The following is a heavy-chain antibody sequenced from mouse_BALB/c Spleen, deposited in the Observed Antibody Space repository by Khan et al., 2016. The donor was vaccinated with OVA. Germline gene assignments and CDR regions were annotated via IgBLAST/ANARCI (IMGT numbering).Heavy chain of an antibody. CDR3: AREAYRYDEYYFDY. CDR2: ISSGGST. D-gene: IGHD2-14*01. V-gene: IGHV5-6-5*01. Sequence: DVMLVESGGDLVKPGGSLKLSCAASGFTFSSYVMSWVRQTPEKRLEWVASISSGGSTYYPDSVKGRFTISRANARNILYVQMSSRRSEDTAMYYCAREAYRYDEYYFDYWGQGTTLTVSS. J-gene: IGHJ2*01. CDR1: GFTFSSYV.